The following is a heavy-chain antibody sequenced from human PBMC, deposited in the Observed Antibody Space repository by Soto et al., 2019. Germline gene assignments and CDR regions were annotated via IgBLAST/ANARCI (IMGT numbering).Heavy chain of an antibody. CDR3: ARDLTRQLAYWLDP. CDR1: GFPFTGYY. V-gene: IGHV1-2*02. Sequence: ASVKVSCKASGFPFTGYYIHWVRQAPGQGLEWMGWININSGGTVYAQEFQGRVNMTRDTSVSTAYMELKRLRSDDTAMYYCARDLTRQLAYWLDPWGQGTLVTVSS. J-gene: IGHJ5*02. CDR2: ININSGGT. D-gene: IGHD6-6*01.